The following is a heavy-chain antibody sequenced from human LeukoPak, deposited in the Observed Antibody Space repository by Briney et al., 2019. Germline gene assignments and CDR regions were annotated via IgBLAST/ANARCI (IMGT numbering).Heavy chain of an antibody. D-gene: IGHD3-16*01. CDR3: ARDYLGGAISFDP. CDR1: GFTFSSYS. Sequence: PGGSLRLSCAASGFTFSSYSMNWVRQAPGKGLEWVSSISSSSSYIYYADSVKGRFTISRENAKNSLYLQMNSLRAEDTAVYYCARDYLGGAISFDPWGQGTLVTVSS. CDR2: ISSSSSYI. J-gene: IGHJ5*02. V-gene: IGHV3-21*01.